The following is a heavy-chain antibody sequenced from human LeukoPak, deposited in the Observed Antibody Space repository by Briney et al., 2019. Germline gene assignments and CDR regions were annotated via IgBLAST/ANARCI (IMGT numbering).Heavy chain of an antibody. J-gene: IGHJ6*03. CDR3: ARSFADTGGWPNYYYMDV. D-gene: IGHD2-8*02. V-gene: IGHV4-39*01. CDR2: IYYSGST. CDR1: GGSISSSSHY. Sequence: PSETLSLTCTVTGGSISSSSHYWGWIRQPPGKALEWIGTIYYSGSTHYNPSLKSRVTISVDTSEKQISLKLKSVTAADTAVYYCARSFADTGGWPNYYYMDVWGKGTTVTVSS.